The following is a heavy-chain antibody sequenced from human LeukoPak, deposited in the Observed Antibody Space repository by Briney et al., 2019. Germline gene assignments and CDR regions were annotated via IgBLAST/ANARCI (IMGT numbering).Heavy chain of an antibody. D-gene: IGHD4-23*01. CDR3: ARPDYGGNRGSFDI. CDR1: GYTFTIYG. CDR2: ISAYGNT. J-gene: IGHJ3*02. V-gene: IGHV1-18*01. Sequence: GASVKVSCKTSGYTFTIYGISWVRQAPGQGLEWMGLISAYGNTNYTQKLQGRVTMTTDTSTSTAYMELRSLRSDDTAVYYCARPDYGGNRGSFDIWGQGTMVTVSS.